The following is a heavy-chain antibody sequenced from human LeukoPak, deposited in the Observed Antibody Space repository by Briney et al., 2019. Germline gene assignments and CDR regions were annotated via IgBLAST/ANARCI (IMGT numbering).Heavy chain of an antibody. CDR1: GGSISSYY. J-gene: IGHJ6*02. CDR2: IYYSGST. V-gene: IGHV4-59*01. Sequence: PSETLSLTCTVSGGSISSYYWSWIRQPPGKGLEWIGYIYYSGSTNYNPSLKSRVTISVDTSKNQFSLKLSSVTAADTAVYYCAGGLGDWPRITIFGVEHYYYYGMGVWGQGTTVTVSS. CDR3: AGGLGDWPRITIFGVEHYYYYGMGV. D-gene: IGHD3-3*01.